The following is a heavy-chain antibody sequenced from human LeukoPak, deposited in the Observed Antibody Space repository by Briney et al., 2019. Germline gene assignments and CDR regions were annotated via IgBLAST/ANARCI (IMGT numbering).Heavy chain of an antibody. Sequence: GASVKVSCKASGYTFTSYDINWVRQATGQGLEWMGWMNPNSGNTGYAQKFQGRVTMTRNTSINTAYMELSSLRSEDTAVYYCATHTRYDSSGYLERHFDYWGQGTLVAVSS. D-gene: IGHD3-22*01. V-gene: IGHV1-8*01. CDR2: MNPNSGNT. CDR1: GYTFTSYD. CDR3: ATHTRYDSSGYLERHFDY. J-gene: IGHJ4*02.